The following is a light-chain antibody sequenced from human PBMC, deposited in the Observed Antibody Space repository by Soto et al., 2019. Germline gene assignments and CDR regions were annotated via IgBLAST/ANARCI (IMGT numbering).Light chain of an antibody. Sequence: QTVVTQEPSLTVSPGGTVTLTCASSTGPVTNGYYPNWFQQKPGQAPRPLIYSTTNKHSWTPARFSGSLLGGKAALTLSGVQPEDEAEYYCLLYYGSPQPNWVFGGGTKVTVL. CDR3: LLYYGSPQPNWV. J-gene: IGLJ3*02. CDR1: TGPVTNGYY. V-gene: IGLV7-43*01. CDR2: STT.